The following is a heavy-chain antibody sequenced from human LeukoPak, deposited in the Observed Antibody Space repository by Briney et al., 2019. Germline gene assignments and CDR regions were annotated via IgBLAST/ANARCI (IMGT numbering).Heavy chain of an antibody. Sequence: SETLSLICAVYDGSFSDYSWNWIRQFPGKGLECIGEINHSGRTNYNPSLKRRVTISIDTSKNQFSLNLSSVTAADTAVYYGARRPVYESFWGNYRSYYFDYWGQGALVTVSS. J-gene: IGHJ4*02. V-gene: IGHV4-34*01. D-gene: IGHD3-16*02. CDR3: ARRPVYESFWGNYRSYYFDY. CDR2: INHSGRT. CDR1: DGSFSDYS.